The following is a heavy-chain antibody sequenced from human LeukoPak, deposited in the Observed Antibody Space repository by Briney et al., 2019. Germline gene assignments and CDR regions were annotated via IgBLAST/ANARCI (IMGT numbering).Heavy chain of an antibody. CDR1: GFTFSTYA. Sequence: PGGSLRLSCAASGFTFSTYAMSWVRQAPGKGLEWVSAISGSGGSTYYADSVKGRFTISRDNSKNTLYLQMNSLRAEDTAVYYCAKDIYYYDTSGYGSDYWGQGTWSPSPQ. D-gene: IGHD3-22*01. J-gene: IGHJ4*02. V-gene: IGHV3-23*01. CDR2: ISGSGGST. CDR3: AKDIYYYDTSGYGSDY.